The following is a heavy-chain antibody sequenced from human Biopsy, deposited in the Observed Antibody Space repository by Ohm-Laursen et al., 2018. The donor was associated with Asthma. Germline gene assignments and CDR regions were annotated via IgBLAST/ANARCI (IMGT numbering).Heavy chain of an antibody. V-gene: IGHV3-9*01. CDR3: AKVRSDWVITGSFDC. CDR2: ISWNSATI. J-gene: IGHJ4*02. Sequence: SLRLSCAASGFKFDEYTMHWVRQAPGKGLEWVSGISWNSATIGYADSVEGRFTISRDNAKNSVFLHMDSLRPEDTAFYYCAKVRSDWVITGSFDCWGQGVLVTVSS. D-gene: IGHD3-22*01. CDR1: GFKFDEYT.